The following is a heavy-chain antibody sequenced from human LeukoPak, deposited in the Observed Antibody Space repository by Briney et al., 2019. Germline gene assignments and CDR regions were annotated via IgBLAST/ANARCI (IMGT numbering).Heavy chain of an antibody. CDR3: ARRGIAVAGTNWFDP. Sequence: SETLSLTCTVSGGSISSYYWSWIRQPPGKGLEWIGYIYYSGSTNYNPSLKSRVTISVDTSKNQFSLKLSSVTAADTAVYYCARRGIAVAGTNWFDPWGQGTLVTVSS. V-gene: IGHV4-59*01. CDR2: IYYSGST. D-gene: IGHD6-19*01. J-gene: IGHJ5*02. CDR1: GGSISSYY.